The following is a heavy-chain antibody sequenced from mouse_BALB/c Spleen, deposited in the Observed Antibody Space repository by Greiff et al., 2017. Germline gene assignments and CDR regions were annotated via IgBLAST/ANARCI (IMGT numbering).Heavy chain of an antibody. CDR3: ARNPWFAY. V-gene: IGHV3-2*02. CDR2: ISYSGST. J-gene: IGHJ3*01. D-gene: IGHD2-1*01. Sequence: EVQLQESGPGLVKPSQSLSLTCTVTGYSITSDYAWNWIRQFPGNKLEWMGYISYSGSTSYNPSLKSRISITRDTSKNQFFLQLNSVTTEDTATYYCARNPWFAYWGQGTLVTVSA. CDR1: GYSITSDYA.